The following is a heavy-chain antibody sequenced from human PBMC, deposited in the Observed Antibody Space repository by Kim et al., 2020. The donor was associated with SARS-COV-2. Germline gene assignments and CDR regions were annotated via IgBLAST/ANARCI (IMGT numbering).Heavy chain of an antibody. J-gene: IGHJ6*02. Sequence: GGSLRLSCAASGFTFSSYWMHWVRQAPGKGLVWVSRISSDGSSTSYADSVKGRFTISRDNAKNTLYLHMNSLRAEDTAVYYCARERVYGMDVWGQGTTVTVSS. D-gene: IGHD6-13*01. CDR2: ISSDGSST. V-gene: IGHV3-74*01. CDR3: ARERVYGMDV. CDR1: GFTFSSYW.